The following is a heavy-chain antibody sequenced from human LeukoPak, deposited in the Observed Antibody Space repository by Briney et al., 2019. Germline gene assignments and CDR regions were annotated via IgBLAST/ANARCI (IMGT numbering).Heavy chain of an antibody. CDR3: ARGIAVDSDNYYYYYMDV. CDR1: GGSISSYY. J-gene: IGHJ6*03. CDR2: IYTSGST. D-gene: IGHD6-19*01. Sequence: SETLSLTCTVSGGSISSYYWSWIRQPAGKGLEWIGRIYTSGSTNYNPSLKSRVTISVDTSKNQFSLKLSSVTAADTAVYYCARGIAVDSDNYYYYYMDVWGKGTTVTISS. V-gene: IGHV4-4*07.